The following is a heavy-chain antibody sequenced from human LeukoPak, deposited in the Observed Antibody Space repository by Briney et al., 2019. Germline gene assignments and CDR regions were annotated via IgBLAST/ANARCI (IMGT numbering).Heavy chain of an antibody. Sequence: SETLSLTCTVSGGSISSSSYYWGWIRQPPGKGLEWIGSIYYSGSTYYNPSLKSRVTISVDTSKNQFSLKLSSVTAADTTVYYCARLDIVVVPAASAEYFQHWGQGTLVTVSS. J-gene: IGHJ1*01. CDR3: ARLDIVVVPAASAEYFQH. CDR2: IYYSGST. D-gene: IGHD2-2*03. V-gene: IGHV4-39*01. CDR1: GGSISSSSYY.